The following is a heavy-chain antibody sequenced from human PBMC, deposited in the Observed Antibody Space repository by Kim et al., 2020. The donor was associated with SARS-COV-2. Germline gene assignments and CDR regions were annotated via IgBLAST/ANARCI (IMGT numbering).Heavy chain of an antibody. Sequence: SETLSLTCGVSGGSLTNYFWTWIRQPPGKGLEWIGEINHSGYTNYNPSFKSRLTVSLDTSKIQFSLRLNSVTAADTAVYYCARIANDNIGEGGYGDAFDIWGQGTMVTVSS. J-gene: IGHJ3*02. V-gene: IGHV4-34*01. CDR2: INHSGYT. CDR1: GGSLTNYF. D-gene: IGHD3-22*01. CDR3: ARIANDNIGEGGYGDAFDI.